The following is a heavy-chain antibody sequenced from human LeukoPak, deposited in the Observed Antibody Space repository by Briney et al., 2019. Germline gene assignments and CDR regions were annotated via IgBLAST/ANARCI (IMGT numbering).Heavy chain of an antibody. CDR2: INHSGST. J-gene: IGHJ6*02. CDR1: GGSFSGYY. Sequence: SETLSLTCAVYGGSFSGYYWSWIRQPPWKGLEWIGEINHSGSTNYNPSLKSRVTISVDTSKNQFSLKLSSVTAADTAVYYCARAPYGMDVWGQGTTVTVSS. V-gene: IGHV4-34*01. CDR3: ARAPYGMDV.